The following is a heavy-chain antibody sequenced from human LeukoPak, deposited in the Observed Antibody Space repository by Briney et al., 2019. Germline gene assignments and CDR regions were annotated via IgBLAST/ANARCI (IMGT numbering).Heavy chain of an antibody. CDR1: GFTFSTYG. D-gene: IGHD3-22*01. Sequence: PGRSLRLSCAASGFTFSTYGMHWVRQAPGKGLEWVAIISYDGSNKYYADSVKGRFTISRDNSKNTLYLQMNSLRAEDTAVYYCSRGAVGSGYYRLDYWGQGTLVTVSS. CDR2: ISYDGSNK. V-gene: IGHV3-30*03. J-gene: IGHJ4*02. CDR3: SRGAVGSGYYRLDY.